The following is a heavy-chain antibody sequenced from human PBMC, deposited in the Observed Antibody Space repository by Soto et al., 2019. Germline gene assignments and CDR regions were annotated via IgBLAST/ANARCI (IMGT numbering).Heavy chain of an antibody. Sequence: EVQLVESGGGLVHPGGSLRLSCEASGFAFSSNWMTWIRQVPGKGLEWVANIKKDGSVRSYLDSVRGRFTVSRDNAKNSLYLQMDSLRDEDTALYYCARDVSPGSSSLYLDAFDIWGQGTMVTVSS. D-gene: IGHD3-10*01. CDR1: GFAFSSNW. J-gene: IGHJ3*02. CDR3: ARDVSPGSSSLYLDAFDI. CDR2: IKKDGSVR. V-gene: IGHV3-7*05.